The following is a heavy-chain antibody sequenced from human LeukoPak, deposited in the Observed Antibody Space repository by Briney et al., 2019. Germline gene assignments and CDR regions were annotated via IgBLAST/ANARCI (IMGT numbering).Heavy chain of an antibody. J-gene: IGHJ4*02. CDR2: IYSGGST. CDR3: AKDHGGHLFDY. Sequence: GGSLRLSCAASGFTVSSNYMSWVRQAPGKGLEWVSVIYSGGSTYYADSVKGRFTISRDNSKNTLYLQVNSLRAEDTAVYYCAKDHGGHLFDYWGQGTLVTVSS. D-gene: IGHD4-23*01. CDR1: GFTVSSNY. V-gene: IGHV3-66*02.